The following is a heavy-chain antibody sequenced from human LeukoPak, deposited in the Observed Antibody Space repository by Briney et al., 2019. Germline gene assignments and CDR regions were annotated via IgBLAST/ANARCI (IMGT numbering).Heavy chain of an antibody. Sequence: ASVKVSCKASGYTFTSYGISWVRQAPGQGLEWMGWISAYNGNTNYAQKFQGRVTMTRDTSISTAYMELSRLRSDDTAVYYCARDFPTNLVSSREDYWGQGTLVTVSS. D-gene: IGHD6-13*01. J-gene: IGHJ4*02. V-gene: IGHV1-18*01. CDR2: ISAYNGNT. CDR1: GYTFTSYG. CDR3: ARDFPTNLVSSREDY.